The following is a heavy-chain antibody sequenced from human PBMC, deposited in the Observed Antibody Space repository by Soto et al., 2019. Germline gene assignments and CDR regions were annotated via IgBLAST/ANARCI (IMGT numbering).Heavy chain of an antibody. J-gene: IGHJ4*02. CDR2: ISSDSTYI. V-gene: IGHV3-21*03. CDR3: ARKPHTFDY. Sequence: GGSVRLSCADSGFTFSSYSMNWVRQAPGKGLEWVSAISSDSTYIFYGDSVKGRFTISRDNAKNSVYLQMNSLSAEDTATYYCARKPHTFDYWGQGTLVTVSS. CDR1: GFTFSSYS.